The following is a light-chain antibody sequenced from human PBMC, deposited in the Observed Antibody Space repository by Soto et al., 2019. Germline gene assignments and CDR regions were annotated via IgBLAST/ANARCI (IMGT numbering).Light chain of an antibody. CDR1: QGVDNY. J-gene: IGKJ1*01. CDR2: GAS. Sequence: EMVMTQSPATLSVSPGERATLSCRASQGVDNYLAWYQQRPGQVPRLLIYGASTRATGIPARFSGSGSGTEFTLTISSLQSEDVAVYYCQQYKDFPRAFGQGTKVDIK. CDR3: QQYKDFPRA. V-gene: IGKV3-15*01.